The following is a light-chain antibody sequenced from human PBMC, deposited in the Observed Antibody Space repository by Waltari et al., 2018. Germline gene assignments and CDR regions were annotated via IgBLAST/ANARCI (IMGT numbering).Light chain of an antibody. CDR2: AAS. J-gene: IGKJ1*01. CDR3: QQYHYWPPWT. Sequence: EVLMTQSPATLSVSPGERATLSCRASQSISGNLAWYPQKPGQAPRLVIYAASTRATGIPARFSGSGSGTDFALTITGLQSEDFAVYYCQQYHYWPPWTFGQGTTVEI. CDR1: QSISGN. V-gene: IGKV3-15*01.